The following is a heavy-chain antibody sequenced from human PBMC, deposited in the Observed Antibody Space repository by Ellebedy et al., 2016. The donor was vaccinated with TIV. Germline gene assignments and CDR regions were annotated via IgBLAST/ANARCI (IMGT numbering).Heavy chain of an antibody. CDR2: IYSGGST. Sequence: GESLKISCAASGFTVSSNYMSWVRQAPGKGLEWVSVIYSGGSTYYADSVKGRFTISRDNAKNSLYLQMNSLRAEDTAVYYCARVGKYSSGWYDAFDIWGQGTMVTVSS. D-gene: IGHD6-19*01. CDR1: GFTVSSNY. CDR3: ARVGKYSSGWYDAFDI. J-gene: IGHJ3*02. V-gene: IGHV3-66*01.